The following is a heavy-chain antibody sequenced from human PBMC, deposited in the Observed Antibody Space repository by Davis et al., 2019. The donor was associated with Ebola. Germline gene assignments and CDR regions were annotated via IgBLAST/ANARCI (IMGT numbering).Heavy chain of an antibody. D-gene: IGHD6-13*01. J-gene: IGHJ6*02. CDR1: GFTFSSYA. V-gene: IGHV3-30-3*01. Sequence: GGSLRLSCAASGFTFSSYAMHWVRQAPGKGLEWVAVISYDGSNKYYADSVKGRFTISRDNSKNTLYLQMNSLRAEDTAVYYCAREVYPIAAARYGMDVWGQGTTVTVSS. CDR3: AREVYPIAAARYGMDV. CDR2: ISYDGSNK.